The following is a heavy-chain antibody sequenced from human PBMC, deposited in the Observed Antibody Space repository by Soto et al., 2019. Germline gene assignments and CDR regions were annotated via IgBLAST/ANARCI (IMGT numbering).Heavy chain of an antibody. CDR3: AKRLIVATITPPYDY. D-gene: IGHD5-12*01. CDR1: GFTFSSYA. J-gene: IGHJ4*02. Sequence: GGSLRLSCAASGFTFSSYAMSWVRQAPGKGLEWASAISGSGGSTYYADSVKGRFTISRDNSKNTLYLQMNSLRAEDTAVYYCAKRLIVATITPPYDYWGQGTLVTVSS. V-gene: IGHV3-23*01. CDR2: ISGSGGST.